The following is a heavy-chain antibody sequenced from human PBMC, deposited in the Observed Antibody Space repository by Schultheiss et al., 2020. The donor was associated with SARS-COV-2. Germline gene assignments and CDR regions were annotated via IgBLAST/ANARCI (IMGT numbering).Heavy chain of an antibody. J-gene: IGHJ6*02. V-gene: IGHV3-30*02. CDR2: IWHDGSKE. CDR3: AKDTSYPITTLGYYYYYGMDV. D-gene: IGHD1-1*01. Sequence: GESLKISCAASGFTFINHGFHWVRQAPGKGLEWLSVIWHDGSKESYADSVKGRFTISRDNSKNTLYLQMNSLRAEDTAVYYCAKDTSYPITTLGYYYYYGMDVWGQGTTVTVSS. CDR1: GFTFINHG.